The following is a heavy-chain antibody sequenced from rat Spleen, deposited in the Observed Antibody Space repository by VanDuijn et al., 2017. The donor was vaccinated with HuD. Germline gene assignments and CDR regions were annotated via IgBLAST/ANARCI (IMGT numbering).Heavy chain of an antibody. Sequence: EVQLQESGPGLVKPSQSLSLTCSVTGYSITRNYWVWIRKFPGNKMEWMGYISYSGSTSYNPSLKSRISITRDTSKNQFFLQLNSVTTEDTATYYCARYRTGIDYFDFWGQGVMVTVSS. V-gene: IGHV3-1*01. CDR2: ISYSGST. J-gene: IGHJ2*01. CDR3: ARYRTGIDYFDF. D-gene: IGHD5-1*01. CDR1: GYSITRNY.